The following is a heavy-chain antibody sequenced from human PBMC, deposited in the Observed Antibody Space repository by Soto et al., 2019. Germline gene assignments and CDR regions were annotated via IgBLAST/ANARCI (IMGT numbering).Heavy chain of an antibody. V-gene: IGHV4-4*02. CDR1: GGSISISNW. CDR2: IHHSGST. Sequence: QVQLQESGPGLVKPSETLSLTCAVSGGSISISNWCSWVRQTPGKGLEWIGQIHHSGSTNYSPSLTSRVTISVDKSKNQFSLKMNSVTAADTAVYYCARGGYYFYMDVWGKGTTVTVSS. D-gene: IGHD1-26*01. J-gene: IGHJ6*03. CDR3: ARGGYYFYMDV.